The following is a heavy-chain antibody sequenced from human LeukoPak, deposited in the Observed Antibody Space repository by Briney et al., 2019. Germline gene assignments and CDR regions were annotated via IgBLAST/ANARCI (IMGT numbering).Heavy chain of an antibody. CDR1: GYTFTSYY. CDR3: AREGCSSTSCYPAPNWFDP. J-gene: IGHJ5*02. V-gene: IGHV1-2*02. CDR2: FNPNSGGT. Sequence: ASVKVSCKASGYTFTSYYMHWVRQAPGQGLEWMGWFNPNSGGTNYAQKFQGRVTMTRDTSISTAYMELSRLRSDDTAVYYCAREGCSSTSCYPAPNWFDPWGQGTLVTVSS. D-gene: IGHD2-2*01.